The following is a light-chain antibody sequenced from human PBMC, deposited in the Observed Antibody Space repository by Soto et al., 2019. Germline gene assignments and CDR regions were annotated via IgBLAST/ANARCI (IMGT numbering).Light chain of an antibody. V-gene: IGKV1-5*01. CDR3: QQYYRSCT. CDR2: DAS. J-gene: IGKJ2*02. CDR1: QSVTDW. Sequence: DIQLTQSPSTLSASVGDRVTITCRASQSVTDWLAWYQQKPGKAPKLLIYDASSLQSGVPSRFSGSGSGTEFSLTISSLQPDDXATXYCQQYYRSCTFGQGTKVEIK.